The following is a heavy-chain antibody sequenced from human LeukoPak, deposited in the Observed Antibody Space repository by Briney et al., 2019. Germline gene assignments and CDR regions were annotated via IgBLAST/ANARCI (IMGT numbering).Heavy chain of an antibody. D-gene: IGHD3-3*01. V-gene: IGHV1-69*04. CDR3: ARVESILEWFYDY. CDR2: IIPILGIA. Sequence: SVKVSCKASGGTFSSYAISWVRQAPGQGLEWMGRIIPILGIANYAQKFQGRVAITADKSTSTAYMELSSLRSEDTAVYYCARVESILEWFYDYWGQGTLVTVSS. CDR1: GGTFSSYA. J-gene: IGHJ4*02.